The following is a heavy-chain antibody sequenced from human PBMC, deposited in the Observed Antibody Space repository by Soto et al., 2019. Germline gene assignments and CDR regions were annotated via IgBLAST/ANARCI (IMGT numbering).Heavy chain of an antibody. CDR2: IYYSGST. CDR1: GGSISSYY. V-gene: IGHV4-59*01. Sequence: SETLSLTCTVSGGSISSYYWSWIRQPPGKGLEWIGYIYYSGSTNYNPSLKSRVTISVDTSKNQFSLKLSSVTAADTAVYYCARHFGSSGYYYDWFDPWGQGTLVTVSS. CDR3: ARHFGSSGYYYDWFDP. D-gene: IGHD3-22*01. J-gene: IGHJ5*02.